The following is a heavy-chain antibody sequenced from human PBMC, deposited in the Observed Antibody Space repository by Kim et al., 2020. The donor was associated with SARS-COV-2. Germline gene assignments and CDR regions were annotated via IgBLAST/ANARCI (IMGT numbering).Heavy chain of an antibody. CDR2: ISVSGSST. CDR3: AKAVTTTGMRLGCDY. J-gene: IGHJ4*02. Sequence: GGSLRLSCAASGFTFSSYAMGWVRQAPGKGLEWVSVISVSGSSTYYPDSVKGRFTISRDNSKNTLYLQMNSLRAEDTAVYYCAKAVTTTGMRLGCDYWGQGTLVTVSS. D-gene: IGHD1-1*01. CDR1: GFTFSSYA. V-gene: IGHV3-23*01.